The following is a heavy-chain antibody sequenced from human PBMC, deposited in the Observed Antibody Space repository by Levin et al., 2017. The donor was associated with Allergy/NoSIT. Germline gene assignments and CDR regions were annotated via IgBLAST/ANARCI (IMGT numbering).Heavy chain of an antibody. V-gene: IGHV3-30-3*01. CDR3: ARAGYCSSTSCYARSYPYYFDY. D-gene: IGHD2-2*01. Sequence: PGESLKISCAASGFTFSSYAMHWVRQAPGKGLEWVAVISYDGSNKYYADSVKGRFTISRDNSKNTLYLQMNSLRAEDTAVYYCARAGYCSSTSCYARSYPYYFDYWGQGTLVTVSS. CDR2: ISYDGSNK. CDR1: GFTFSSYA. J-gene: IGHJ4*02.